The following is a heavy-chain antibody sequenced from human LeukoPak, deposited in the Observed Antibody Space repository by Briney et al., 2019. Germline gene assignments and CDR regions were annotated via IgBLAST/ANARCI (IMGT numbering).Heavy chain of an antibody. CDR3: ARATVTMVRGVPSLDY. V-gene: IGHV1-2*06. J-gene: IGHJ4*02. CDR1: GGTFSSYA. Sequence: ASVKVSCKASGGTFSSYAISWVRQAPGQGLEWMGRINPNSGGTNYAQKFQGRVTMTRDTSISTAYMELSRLRSDDTAVYYCARATVTMVRGVPSLDYWGQGTLVTVSS. CDR2: INPNSGGT. D-gene: IGHD3-10*01.